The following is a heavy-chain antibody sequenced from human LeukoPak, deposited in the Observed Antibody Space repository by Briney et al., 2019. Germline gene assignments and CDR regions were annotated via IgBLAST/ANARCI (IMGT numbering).Heavy chain of an antibody. CDR1: GFTFSSYW. Sequence: GGSLRLSCAASGFTFSSYWMSWVRQAPGKGLEWVANIKQDGSEKYYVDSVKGRFTISRDNAKNSLYLQMNSLRAEDTAVYYCARRGWDYDYSIHYYFDYWGQGTLVTVSS. D-gene: IGHD4-11*01. CDR2: IKQDGSEK. V-gene: IGHV3-7*01. J-gene: IGHJ4*02. CDR3: ARRGWDYDYSIHYYFDY.